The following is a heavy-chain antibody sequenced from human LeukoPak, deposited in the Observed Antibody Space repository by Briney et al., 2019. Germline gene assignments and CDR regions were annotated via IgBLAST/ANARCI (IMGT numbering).Heavy chain of an antibody. CDR2: IYYSGST. Sequence: SQTLSLTCTVSGGSISSGGYYWSWIRQHPGKGLEWIGYIYYSGSTYYNPSLKSRVTISVDTSKNQFSLKLSSVTAADTAVYYCARAPALYGDSLTGWFDPWGQGTLVTVSS. V-gene: IGHV4-31*03. D-gene: IGHD4-17*01. CDR3: ARAPALYGDSLTGWFDP. CDR1: GGSISSGGYY. J-gene: IGHJ5*02.